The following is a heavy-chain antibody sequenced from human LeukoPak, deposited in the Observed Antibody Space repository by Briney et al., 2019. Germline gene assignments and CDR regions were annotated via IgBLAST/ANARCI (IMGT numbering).Heavy chain of an antibody. D-gene: IGHD2-21*02. V-gene: IGHV3-48*01. J-gene: IGHJ3*02. CDR2: ISSSSSTI. Sequence: SGGSLRLSCAASGFTFSSYSMNWVRQAPGKGLEWVSYISSSSSTIYYADSVKGRFTISRDNAKNSLYLQMNSLRAEDTAVYYCARVKYCGGDCLAFDIWGQGTMVTVSS. CDR1: GFTFSSYS. CDR3: ARVKYCGGDCLAFDI.